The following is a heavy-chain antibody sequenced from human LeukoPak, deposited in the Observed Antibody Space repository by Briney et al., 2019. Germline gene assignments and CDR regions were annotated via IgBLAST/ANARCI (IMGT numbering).Heavy chain of an antibody. V-gene: IGHV1-69*04. CDR1: GGTFSSYA. J-gene: IGHJ4*02. CDR3: ARDLGEGSYSSGKEGSC. CDR2: IIPILGIA. D-gene: IGHD6-19*01. Sequence: ASVKVPCKASGGTFSSYAISWVRQAPGQGLEWMGRIIPILGIANYAQKFQGRVTITADKSTSTAYMELSSLRSEDTAVYYCARDLGEGSYSSGKEGSCWGQGTLVTVSS.